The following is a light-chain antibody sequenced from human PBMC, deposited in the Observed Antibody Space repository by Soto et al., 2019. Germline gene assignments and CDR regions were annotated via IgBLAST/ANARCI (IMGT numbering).Light chain of an antibody. CDR1: SSDIGGYNF. V-gene: IGLV2-8*01. CDR3: SSYADTNIVV. CDR2: EVN. Sequence: QSALTQPPSASGSPGQSVTISCTGTSSDIGGYNFVSWYHQHPGKAPKLMIDEVNKRPSGVPDRFSGSKSGNTASLTVSGLQAEDEADYYCSSYADTNIVVFGGGTKLTVL. J-gene: IGLJ2*01.